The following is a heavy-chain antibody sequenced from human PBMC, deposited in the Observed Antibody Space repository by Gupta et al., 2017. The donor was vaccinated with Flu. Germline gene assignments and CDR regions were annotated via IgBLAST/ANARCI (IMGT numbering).Heavy chain of an antibody. CDR2: INHSGST. CDR1: GGSFSGYY. Sequence: QVQLQQWGAGLLKPSETLSLTCAVYGGSFSGYYWSWIRQPPGKGLEWIGEINHSGSTNYNPSLKSRVTISVDTSKNQFSLKLSSVTAADTAVYYCARVRVRGSSWFPLNWGQGTLVTVSS. CDR3: ARVRVRGSSWFPLN. D-gene: IGHD6-13*01. V-gene: IGHV4-34*01. J-gene: IGHJ4*02.